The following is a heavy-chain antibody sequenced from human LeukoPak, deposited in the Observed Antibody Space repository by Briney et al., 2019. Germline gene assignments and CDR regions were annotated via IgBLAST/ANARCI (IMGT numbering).Heavy chain of an antibody. CDR1: GFTFSSYG. CDR3: AKGLWSYYYDSSGYLDY. CDR2: ISGSGGST. Sequence: GGSLRLSCAASGFTFSSYGMHWVRQAPGKGLEWVSAISGSGGSTYYADSVKGRFTISRDNSKNTLYLQMNSLRAEDTAVYYCAKGLWSYYYDSSGYLDYWGQGTLVTVSS. V-gene: IGHV3-23*01. J-gene: IGHJ4*02. D-gene: IGHD3-22*01.